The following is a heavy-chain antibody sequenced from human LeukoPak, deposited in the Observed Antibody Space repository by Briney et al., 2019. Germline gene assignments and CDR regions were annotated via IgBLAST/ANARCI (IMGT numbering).Heavy chain of an antibody. CDR3: ATTLRGYYYDSSGYYLDY. CDR2: FDPEDGET. CDR1: GYTLTELS. Sequence: GASVKVSCKVSGYTLTELSMHWVRQAPGKGLEWMGGFDPEDGETIYAQKFQGRVTMTEDTSTDTAYMELSSLRYEDTAVYYCATTLRGYYYDSSGYYLDYWGQGTLVTVSS. J-gene: IGHJ4*02. D-gene: IGHD3-22*01. V-gene: IGHV1-24*01.